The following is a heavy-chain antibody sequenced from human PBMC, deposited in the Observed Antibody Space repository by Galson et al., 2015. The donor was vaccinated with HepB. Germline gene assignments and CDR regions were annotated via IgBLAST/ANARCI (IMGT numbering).Heavy chain of an antibody. V-gene: IGHV1-69*06. CDR2: IIPIFGTA. Sequence: SEKVSCKASGGTFSSYAISWVRQAPGQGLEWMGGIIPIFGTANYAQKFQGRVTITADKSTSTAYMELSSLRSEDTAVYYCAREGALRIAAAGYGMDVWGQGTTVTVSS. J-gene: IGHJ6*02. D-gene: IGHD6-13*01. CDR3: AREGALRIAAAGYGMDV. CDR1: GGTFSSYA.